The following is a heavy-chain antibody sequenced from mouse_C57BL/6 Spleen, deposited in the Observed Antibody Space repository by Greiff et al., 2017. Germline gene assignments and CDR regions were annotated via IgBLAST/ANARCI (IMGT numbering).Heavy chain of an antibody. CDR2: INYDGSST. Sequence: EVNVVESEGGLVQPGSSMKLSCTASGFTFSDYYMAWVRQVPEKGLEWVANINYDGSSTYYLDSLKSRFIISRDNAKNILYLQMSSLKSEDTATYYCARGPHYYGSSYDYYAMDYWGQGTSVTVSS. CDR1: GFTFSDYY. CDR3: ARGPHYYGSSYDYYAMDY. J-gene: IGHJ4*01. V-gene: IGHV5-16*01. D-gene: IGHD1-1*01.